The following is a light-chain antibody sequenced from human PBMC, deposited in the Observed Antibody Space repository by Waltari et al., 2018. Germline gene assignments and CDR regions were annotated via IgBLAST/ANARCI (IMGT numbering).Light chain of an antibody. J-gene: IGKJ2*01. V-gene: IGKV3-11*01. CDR1: QSVGSY. CDR3: QQRNIWPNT. Sequence: EIVLTQSPATLSLSPGERATLSCRASQSVGSYLAWYQQKPGQAPRLLIYDASSRATGVPARFSGSGSGTEFTLTISSLGPEDFAVFYCQQRNIWPNTFGQGTKLEIK. CDR2: DAS.